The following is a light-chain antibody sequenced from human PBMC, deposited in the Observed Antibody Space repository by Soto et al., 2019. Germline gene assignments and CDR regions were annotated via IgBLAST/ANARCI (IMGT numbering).Light chain of an antibody. CDR2: EVS. CDR1: SSDFGDYNS. CDR3: SSYTGSNTYV. V-gene: IGLV2-14*01. Sequence: QSVLTQPASVSGSPGQSITVSCTGTSSDFGDYNSVSWYQQHPGKAPELMILEVSNRPSGVSNRFSGSKSGNTASLTISGLQAEDEADYYCSSYTGSNTYVFGTGTKVTVL. J-gene: IGLJ1*01.